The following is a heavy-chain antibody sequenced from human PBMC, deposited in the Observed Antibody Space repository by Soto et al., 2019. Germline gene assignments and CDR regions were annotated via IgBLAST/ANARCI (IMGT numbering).Heavy chain of an antibody. V-gene: IGHV4-34*01. D-gene: IGHD3-10*01. CDR3: ARGNPRLLCVGELLRNYYYYYGMDV. Sequence: PSETLSLTCAVYGGSFSGYYWSWIRQPPGKGLEWIGEINHSGSTNYNPSLKSRVTISVDTSKNQFSLKLSSVTAADTAAYYCARGNPRLLCVGELLRNYYYYYGMDVWGQGTTVTVSS. CDR2: INHSGST. CDR1: GGSFSGYY. J-gene: IGHJ6*02.